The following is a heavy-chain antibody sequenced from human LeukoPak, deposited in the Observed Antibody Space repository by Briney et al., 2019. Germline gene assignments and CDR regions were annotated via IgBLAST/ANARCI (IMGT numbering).Heavy chain of an antibody. CDR1: GFTFSSYW. CDR2: INSDGSSA. D-gene: IGHD6-25*01. Sequence: GGSLRLSCVASGFTFSSYWMHWVRQAPGKGLVWVSRINSDGSSATYADSVKGRFTISRDNAKNSLYLQMNSLRAEDTAVYYCARTLRGYAGDYWGQGTLVTVSS. J-gene: IGHJ4*02. V-gene: IGHV3-74*03. CDR3: ARTLRGYAGDY.